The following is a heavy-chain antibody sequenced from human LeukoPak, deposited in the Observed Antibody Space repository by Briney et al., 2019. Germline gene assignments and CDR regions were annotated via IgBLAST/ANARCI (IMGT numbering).Heavy chain of an antibody. CDR1: GGSISSDY. J-gene: IGHJ2*01. Sequence: SETLSLTCTVSGGSISSDYWCWLRQPPGKGPEWIGNIFSRGNTNYNPSLKRRVTISRDTSKNQFSLRLSSVTAADTAVYYCARGRRDGYNFYWYFDLWGHGTLVTVSS. D-gene: IGHD5-24*01. CDR3: ARGRRDGYNFYWYFDL. CDR2: IFSRGNT. V-gene: IGHV4-4*09.